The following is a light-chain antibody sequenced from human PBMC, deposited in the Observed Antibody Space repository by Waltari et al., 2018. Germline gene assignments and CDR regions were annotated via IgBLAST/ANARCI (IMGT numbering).Light chain of an antibody. V-gene: IGKV1-39*01. CDR3: QQSYSAPH. Sequence: DIQMAQSPSSLSASVGDRITITCRASQSINSHLNWYQHKSGKAPKLLIYAASSLQSGVPSRFSGSGSGTGFTLTISSLQPEDFATYYCQQSYSAPHFGPGTKVDIK. CDR1: QSINSH. J-gene: IGKJ3*01. CDR2: AAS.